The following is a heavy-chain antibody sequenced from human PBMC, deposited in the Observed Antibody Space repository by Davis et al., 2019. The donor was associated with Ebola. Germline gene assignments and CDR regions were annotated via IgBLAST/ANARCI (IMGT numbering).Heavy chain of an antibody. V-gene: IGHV3-23*01. Sequence: GGSLRLSCAASGFTFSSYAMSWVRQAPGKGLECVSALSAYGGSTYYADSVKGRFTISRDNSKNTLYLQMNSLRAEDTAVYYCAKAVYNWNDVPPFDYWGQGTLVTVSS. CDR1: GFTFSSYA. CDR2: LSAYGGST. CDR3: AKAVYNWNDVPPFDY. J-gene: IGHJ4*02. D-gene: IGHD1-20*01.